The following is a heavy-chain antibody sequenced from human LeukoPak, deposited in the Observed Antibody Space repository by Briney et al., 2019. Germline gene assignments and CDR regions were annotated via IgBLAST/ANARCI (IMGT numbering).Heavy chain of an antibody. CDR3: ARDRGDGYYYAMDV. CDR2: IYYTGST. V-gene: IGHV4-59*01. J-gene: IGHJ6*04. CDR1: GGSISSYY. Sequence: SETLSLTCTVSGGSISSYYWSWIRQPPGKGLEWIGYIYYTGSTYYNPSLKSRVTISVDTSKTQFSLRLSSVTAADTAVYYCARDRGDGYYYAMDVWAKGTTVTVSS. D-gene: IGHD5-24*01.